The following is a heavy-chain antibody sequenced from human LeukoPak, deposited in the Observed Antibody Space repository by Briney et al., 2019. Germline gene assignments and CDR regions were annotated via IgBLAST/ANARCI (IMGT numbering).Heavy chain of an antibody. CDR3: AKDRGVSGIAAPPDY. Sequence: GGSLRLSCTASGFTFSSYAMSWVRQAPGKGLEWVSAISGNGGSTYYADSVKGRFTISRDNSKNTLYLQMNSLRAEDTAVYYCAKDRGVSGIAAPPDYWGQGTLVTVSS. J-gene: IGHJ4*02. V-gene: IGHV3-23*01. CDR1: GFTFSSYA. D-gene: IGHD6-6*01. CDR2: ISGNGGST.